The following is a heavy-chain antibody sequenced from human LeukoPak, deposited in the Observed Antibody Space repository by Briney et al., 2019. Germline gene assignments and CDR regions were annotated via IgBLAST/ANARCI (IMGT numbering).Heavy chain of an antibody. CDR3: AKDEKLLLQLYYYYGMDV. J-gene: IGHJ6*02. CDR2: ISYDGSNK. V-gene: IGHV3-30*18. Sequence: GGSLRLSCAAAGFTFSSYGMHWVRQAPGKGLEWVAGISYDGSNKYYADSVKGRFTISRDNSRNTLYLQVNSLRAEDTAVYYCAKDEKLLLQLYYYYGMDVWGQGTTVTVSS. D-gene: IGHD2-15*01. CDR1: GFTFSSYG.